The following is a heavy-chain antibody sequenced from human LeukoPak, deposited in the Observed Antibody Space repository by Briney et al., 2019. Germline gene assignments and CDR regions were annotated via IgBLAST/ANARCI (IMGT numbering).Heavy chain of an antibody. CDR3: ARIYGDYTS. CDR2: IYYSGST. J-gene: IGHJ5*02. D-gene: IGHD4-17*01. Sequence: SETLSLTCTVSGGSISSYYWSWIRQPPGKGLEWIGYIYYSGSTNYNPSLKSRVTISVDKSKNQFSLKLSSVTAADTAVYYCARIYGDYTSWGQGTLVTVSS. CDR1: GGSISSYY. V-gene: IGHV4-59*12.